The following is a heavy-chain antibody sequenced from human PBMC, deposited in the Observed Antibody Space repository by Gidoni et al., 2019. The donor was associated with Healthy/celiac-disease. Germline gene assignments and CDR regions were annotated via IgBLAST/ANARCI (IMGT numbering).Heavy chain of an antibody. Sequence: EVQLVESGGGLVKPGGSLSLSCAASGFTFSRYSMNWVRQAPGKGLEWVSSISRRSSYIYYADSVKGRFTISRDNAKNSLYLQMNSLRAEDTAVYYCARDDPGYCSSTSCYTSYYGMDVWGQGTTVTVSS. V-gene: IGHV3-21*01. CDR3: ARDDPGYCSSTSCYTSYYGMDV. CDR1: GFTFSRYS. CDR2: ISRRSSYI. D-gene: IGHD2-2*02. J-gene: IGHJ6*02.